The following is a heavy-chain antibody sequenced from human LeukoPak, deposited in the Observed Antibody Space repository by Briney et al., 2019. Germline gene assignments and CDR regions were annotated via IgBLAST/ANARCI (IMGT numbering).Heavy chain of an antibody. CDR1: GFTFGSYA. V-gene: IGHV3-23*01. CDR3: AKADHVATTTPDY. J-gene: IGHJ4*02. D-gene: IGHD5-12*01. Sequence: GGSLRLSCAASGFTFGSYAMSWVRQAPGKGLEWVSAISGSGGSTYYADSVKGRFTISRDNSKNTLYLQMNSLRAEDTAVYYCAKADHVATTTPDYWGQGTLVTVSS. CDR2: ISGSGGST.